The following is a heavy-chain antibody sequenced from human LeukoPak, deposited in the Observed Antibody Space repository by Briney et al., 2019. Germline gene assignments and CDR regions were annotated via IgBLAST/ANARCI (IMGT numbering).Heavy chain of an antibody. V-gene: IGHV4-30-2*01. Sequence: SQTLSLTCAVSGGSISSGGYSWSWIRQPPGKGLEWIGYIYHSGSTYYNPSLKSRVTISVDRSKNQFSLKLSSVTAADTAVYYCARDHPYCTNGVCYTGYFGYWGQGTLVTVSS. CDR3: ARDHPYCTNGVCYTGYFGY. CDR2: IYHSGST. CDR1: GGSISSGGYS. D-gene: IGHD2-8*01. J-gene: IGHJ4*02.